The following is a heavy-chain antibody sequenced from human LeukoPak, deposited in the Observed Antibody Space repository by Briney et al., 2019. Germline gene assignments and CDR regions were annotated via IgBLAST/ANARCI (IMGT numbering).Heavy chain of an antibody. CDR3: TTDQHSVGAFYYYYGMDV. J-gene: IGHJ6*02. V-gene: IGHV3-15*01. CDR1: GFTFSNAW. Sequence: GGSPRLSCAAFGFTFSNAWMSGVRHGPGEGVEWGGRIKSKTDGGTTDYAAPVKGRFIISRDDSKNTLYLQMSSLKTEDTAKYHCTTDQHSVGAFYYYYGMDVWGQGTTVTVSS. D-gene: IGHD2-21*01. CDR2: IKSKTDGGTT.